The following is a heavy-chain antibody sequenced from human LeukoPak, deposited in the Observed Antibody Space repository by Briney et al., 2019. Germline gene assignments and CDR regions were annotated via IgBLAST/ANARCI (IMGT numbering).Heavy chain of an antibody. D-gene: IGHD2-2*03. CDR2: ISYDGSNK. V-gene: IGHV3-30-3*01. Sequence: GGSLRLSCAASGFTFSTYAMNWVRQAPGKGLEWVAVISYDGSNKYYADSVKGRFTISRDDSKNTLYLQMNSLTAEDTAMYYCARLDIVLSWGQGALVTVSS. CDR1: GFTFSTYA. CDR3: ARLDIVLS. J-gene: IGHJ5*02.